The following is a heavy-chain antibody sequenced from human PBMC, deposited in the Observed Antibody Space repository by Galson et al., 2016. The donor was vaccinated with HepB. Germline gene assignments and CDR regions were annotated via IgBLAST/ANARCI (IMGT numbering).Heavy chain of an antibody. J-gene: IGHJ6*02. D-gene: IGHD2-2*01. Sequence: QSGAEVKKPGESLKISCKGSGYTFTSYWIGWVRQMPGKGLEWMGIIYPDDSDTRYSPSFQGQVTISADKSISTAYLQWNRLKASDTAMYYCARPARYCSSSRCHHRNGLDVWGQGTTVIVSS. CDR3: ARPARYCSSSRCHHRNGLDV. CDR1: GYTFTSYW. CDR2: IYPDDSDT. V-gene: IGHV5-51*01.